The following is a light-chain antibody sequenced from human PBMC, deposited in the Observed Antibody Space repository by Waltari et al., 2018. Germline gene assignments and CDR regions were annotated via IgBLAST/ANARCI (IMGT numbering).Light chain of an antibody. J-gene: IGKJ1*01. CDR3: QHYVRLPAT. V-gene: IGKV3-20*01. CDR2: GAS. Sequence: EIVLTQSPGTLSLPPGERATLSCRDSQSVSRTLAWYQQKPCQAPRLLIFGASNRATGIPDSFSGSGSGTDFSLIITRLEPEDSAMYYCQHYVRLPATFGQGTKVEIK. CDR1: QSVSRT.